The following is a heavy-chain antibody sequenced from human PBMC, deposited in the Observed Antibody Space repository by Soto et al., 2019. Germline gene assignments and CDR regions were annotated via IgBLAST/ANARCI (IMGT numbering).Heavy chain of an antibody. CDR3: ATPSSSSWYRGGAFDI. CDR1: GFSISTGYY. Sequence: SETLSLTCAVSGFSISTGYYWGWIRQPPGKGLEWIGSIYHSGSTYYNPSLKSRVTISVDTSKNQFSLKLSSVTAADTAVYYCATPSSSSWYRGGAFDIWGQGTMVTVSS. D-gene: IGHD6-13*01. V-gene: IGHV4-38-2*01. J-gene: IGHJ3*02. CDR2: IYHSGST.